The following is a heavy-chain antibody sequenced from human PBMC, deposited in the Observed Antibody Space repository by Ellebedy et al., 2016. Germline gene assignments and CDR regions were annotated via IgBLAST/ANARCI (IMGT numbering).Heavy chain of an antibody. D-gene: IGHD2-15*01. V-gene: IGHV4-39*01. Sequence: GSLRLSCTVSGGSISSSSYYWGWIRQPPGKGLEWIGSISYSGSTYYNPSLKSRVTISVDTSKNQFSLKLSSVTAADTAVYYCARQDIHAYYYYGMDVWGQGTTVTVSS. CDR3: ARQDIHAYYYYGMDV. CDR2: ISYSGST. J-gene: IGHJ6*02. CDR1: GGSISSSSYY.